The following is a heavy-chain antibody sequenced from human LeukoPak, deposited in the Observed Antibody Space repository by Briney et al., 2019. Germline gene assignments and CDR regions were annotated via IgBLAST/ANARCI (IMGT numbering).Heavy chain of an antibody. CDR1: GFTFSSYW. J-gene: IGHJ4*02. Sequence: GGSLRLSCAASGFTFSSYWMHWVRQDPGKGLVWVSRLNGDGTSTNYADSVKGRFTISRDNAKNSLYLQMNSLRAEDTALYYCARGYGSGSYLYWGQGTLVSVSS. V-gene: IGHV3-74*01. CDR2: LNGDGTST. D-gene: IGHD3-10*01. CDR3: ARGYGSGSYLY.